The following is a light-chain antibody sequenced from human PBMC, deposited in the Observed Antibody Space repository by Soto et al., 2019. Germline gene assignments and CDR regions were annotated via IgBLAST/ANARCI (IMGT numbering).Light chain of an antibody. J-gene: IGLJ2*01. CDR1: SSDVGGFNY. CDR3: TSYTSSSTLA. CDR2: DVT. V-gene: IGLV2-14*01. Sequence: QSVLTQPASVSGSPGQSITISCTGTSSDVGGFNYVSWYQQHPGTAPKLMIYDVTNRPSGVSNRFSGSKSGNTASLTISGLQADDEADYYCTSYTSSSTLAFGGGTKLTVL.